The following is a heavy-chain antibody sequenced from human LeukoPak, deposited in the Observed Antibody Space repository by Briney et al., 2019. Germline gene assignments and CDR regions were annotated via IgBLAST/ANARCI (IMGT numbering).Heavy chain of an antibody. V-gene: IGHV3-66*02. J-gene: IGHJ4*02. Sequence: GGSLRLSCAASGFTFDDYAMHWVRQAPGKGLEWVSVIYSGGSTYYADSVKGRFTISRDNSKNTLYLQMNSLRAEDTAVYYCARDRYWGQGTLVTVSS. CDR1: GFTFDDYA. CDR2: IYSGGST. CDR3: ARDRY. D-gene: IGHD3-22*01.